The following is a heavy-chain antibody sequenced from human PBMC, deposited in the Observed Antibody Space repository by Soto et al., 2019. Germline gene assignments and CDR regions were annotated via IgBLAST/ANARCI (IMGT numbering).Heavy chain of an antibody. J-gene: IGHJ6*02. V-gene: IGHV4-39*01. CDR2: IYYSGST. Sequence: PSETLSLICTVSGGSISSSSYYWGWIRQPPGKGLEWIGSIYYSGSTYYNPSLKSRVTISVDTSKNKFSLKLSSVTAADTAVYYCSSSKLTPLGYYYYGMDVWGEVTTVTV. CDR1: GGSISSSSYY. D-gene: IGHD2-15*01. CDR3: SSSKLTPLGYYYYGMDV.